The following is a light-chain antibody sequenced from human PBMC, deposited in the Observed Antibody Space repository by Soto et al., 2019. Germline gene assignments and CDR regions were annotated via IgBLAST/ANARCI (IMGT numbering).Light chain of an antibody. Sequence: TQSRSSSSASKGDSVPITCRASQGISSYLAWYQQKPGKAPKILIYKASTLKSGVPSRLSGSGSGTDFTLTISSLQPEDFATYYCQQSYSTPISFGQGTRLEIK. CDR1: QGISSY. CDR3: QQSYSTPIS. J-gene: IGKJ5*01. V-gene: IGKV1-8*01. CDR2: KAS.